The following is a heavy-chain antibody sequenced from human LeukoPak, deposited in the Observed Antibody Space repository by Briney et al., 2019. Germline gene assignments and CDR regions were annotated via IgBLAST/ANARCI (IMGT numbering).Heavy chain of an antibody. CDR1: GYTFTSYG. Sequence: SVKVSCKASGYTFTSYGIIWVRQAPGQGLEWMGRIIPILGIANYAQKFQGRVTITADKSTSTAYMELSSLRSEDTAVYYCARPAYCSGGSCYALYFDYWGQGTLVTVSS. D-gene: IGHD2-15*01. CDR2: IIPILGIA. CDR3: ARPAYCSGGSCYALYFDY. J-gene: IGHJ4*02. V-gene: IGHV1-69*04.